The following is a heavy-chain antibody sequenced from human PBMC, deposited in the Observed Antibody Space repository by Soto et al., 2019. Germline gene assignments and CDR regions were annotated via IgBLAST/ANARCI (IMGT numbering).Heavy chain of an antibody. D-gene: IGHD3-3*01. Sequence: PSETLSLTCTVSGASISSSSYYWVWIRQPPGKGLEWIGSIYYSGSTYYNPSLKSRVTISVDTSKNQFSLKLSSVTAADTAVYYCARRVGEWLLNEGMDVWGQGTTVTVSS. CDR1: GASISSSSYY. CDR2: IYYSGST. J-gene: IGHJ6*02. CDR3: ARRVGEWLLNEGMDV. V-gene: IGHV4-39*01.